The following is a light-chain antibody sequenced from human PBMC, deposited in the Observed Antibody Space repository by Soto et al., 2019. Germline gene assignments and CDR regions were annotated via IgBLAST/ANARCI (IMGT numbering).Light chain of an antibody. V-gene: IGLV4-69*01. Sequence: QLVLTQSPSASASLGASVNLTCTLSSGHSSYAIAWHQQQPEKGPRYLMKLNSDGSHSKGDGIPDRFSGSSSGADRYLTISSLQSEDEADYYCQTWGTGIRVFGGGTKLTVL. CDR2: LNSDGSH. CDR3: QTWGTGIRV. CDR1: SGHSSYA. J-gene: IGLJ2*01.